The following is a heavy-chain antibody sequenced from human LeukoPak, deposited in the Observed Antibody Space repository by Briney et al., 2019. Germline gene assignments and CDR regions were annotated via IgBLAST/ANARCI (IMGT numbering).Heavy chain of an antibody. J-gene: IGHJ4*02. CDR2: IIPIYRKA. V-gene: IGHV1-69*13. CDR1: GDTFNNYG. CDR3: ARVKSKYSGSYFDY. D-gene: IGHD1-26*01. Sequence: SVKVSCKASGDTFNNYGFSWMRQAPGQGLEWMGGIIPIYRKANYAQKFQGRVTITADESTSTAYMELRSLRSEDTAVYYCARVKSKYSGSYFDYWGQGTLVTVSS.